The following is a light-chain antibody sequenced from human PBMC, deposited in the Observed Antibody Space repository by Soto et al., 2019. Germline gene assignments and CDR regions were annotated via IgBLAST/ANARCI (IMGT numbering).Light chain of an antibody. V-gene: IGKV3-20*01. CDR3: HQYDNSPWT. CDR2: GAS. CDR1: QSVSSSY. Sequence: EVVLTQSPGTLSLSPGERATLSCRASQSVSSSYLAWYQQKPGQAPRLLIFGASSTATGIPDRFSGSGSGTDFTLTISRLEPEDFAVYYCHQYDNSPWTFGQGTKVEIK. J-gene: IGKJ1*01.